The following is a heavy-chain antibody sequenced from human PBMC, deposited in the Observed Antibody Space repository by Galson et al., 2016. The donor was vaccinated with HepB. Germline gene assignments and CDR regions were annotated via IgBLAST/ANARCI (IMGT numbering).Heavy chain of an antibody. Sequence: QSGAEVKKPGESLKIFCKASGYTFTTYWITWVRQVPGKGLEWVGRIDPGDYDTSYNPSFFGQVTISTDRSISTAYLQWSSLKASDSAIYYCARQGRYHFESKGDYWGPGTLVTVSS. CDR2: IDPGDYDT. CDR1: GYTFTTYW. V-gene: IGHV5-10-1*01. D-gene: IGHD3-3*02. J-gene: IGHJ4*02. CDR3: ARQGRYHFESKGDY.